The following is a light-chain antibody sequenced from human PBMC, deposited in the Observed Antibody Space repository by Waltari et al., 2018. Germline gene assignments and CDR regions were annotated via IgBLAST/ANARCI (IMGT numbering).Light chain of an antibody. CDR1: TLSKHY. CDR2: KDS. Sequence: LTQPPSVSESPGQTARISCSGNTLSKHYSYGYQQKPGQAPVLVMYKDSERPSGIQAPLSGSSSDTTVTLTILRVQAEDEANDDGQSADTTDHYFFGHGTHVTVL. CDR3: QSADTTDHYF. J-gene: IGLJ1*01. V-gene: IGLV3-25*03.